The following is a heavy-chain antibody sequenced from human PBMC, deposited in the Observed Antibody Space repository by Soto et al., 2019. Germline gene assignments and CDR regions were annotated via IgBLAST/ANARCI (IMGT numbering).Heavy chain of an antibody. V-gene: IGHV3-23*01. CDR1: GFTFSSYA. J-gene: IGHJ4*02. D-gene: IGHD2-15*01. Sequence: EVQLLESGGGLVQPGGSLRLSCAASGFTFSSYAMSWVRQAPGRGLDWVSAISGSGGSTYYADSVKGRFTISRDNSKNTLYLQMNSLRAEDTAVYYCAKAVVLGLLSYFDYWGQGTLVTVSS. CDR2: ISGSGGST. CDR3: AKAVVLGLLSYFDY.